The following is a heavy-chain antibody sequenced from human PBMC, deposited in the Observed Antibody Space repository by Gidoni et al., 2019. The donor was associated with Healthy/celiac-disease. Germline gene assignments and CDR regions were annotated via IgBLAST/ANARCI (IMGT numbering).Heavy chain of an antibody. V-gene: IGHV1-2*02. CDR3: ARGSKVCSSTSCYMVGYMDV. J-gene: IGHJ6*03. CDR1: GYPFTGDY. Sequence: QVQLVQSGAEVKKPGASVKVPCKASGYPFTGDYMHWVRQAPGQGLEWWGWINPNSCGTNYAQKFQGRVTMTRDTSISTAYMELSRLRSDDTAVYYCARGSKVCSSTSCYMVGYMDVWGKGTTVTVSS. D-gene: IGHD2-2*02. CDR2: INPNSCGT.